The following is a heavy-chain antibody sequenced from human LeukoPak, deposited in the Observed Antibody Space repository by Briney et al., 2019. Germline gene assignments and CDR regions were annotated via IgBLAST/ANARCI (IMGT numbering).Heavy chain of an antibody. J-gene: IGHJ4*02. CDR2: IWYDGSNK. V-gene: IGHV3-33*06. CDR1: GFTFSSYG. CDR3: AKTPYSNGWYYFDA. Sequence: GGSLRLSCAASGFTFSSYGMHWVRQAPGKGLEWVALIWYDGSNKYYADSVKGRFTISRDNSKNTLYLQMNSLRAEDTAVYYCAKTPYSNGWYYFDAWGQGTLVTVSS. D-gene: IGHD6-19*01.